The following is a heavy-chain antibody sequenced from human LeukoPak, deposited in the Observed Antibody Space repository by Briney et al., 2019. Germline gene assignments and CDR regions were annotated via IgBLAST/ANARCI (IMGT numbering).Heavy chain of an antibody. CDR1: GFTFSGSA. Sequence: PGGSLRLSCAASGFTFSGSALHWVRQAPGKGLEWVSYISSSGSTIYYADSVKGRFTISRDNAKNSLYLQMNSLRAEDTAVYYCARDRNTDFWSGYYTNYCDYWGQGTLVTVSS. CDR3: ARDRNTDFWSGYYTNYCDY. V-gene: IGHV3-48*04. D-gene: IGHD3-3*01. CDR2: ISSSGSTI. J-gene: IGHJ4*02.